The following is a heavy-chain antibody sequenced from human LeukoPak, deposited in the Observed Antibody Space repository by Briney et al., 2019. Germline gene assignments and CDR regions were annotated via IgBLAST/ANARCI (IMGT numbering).Heavy chain of an antibody. V-gene: IGHV1-46*01. J-gene: IGHJ1*01. CDR3: ARTLYGEPGLAEYFQH. CDR2: INPSGGST. CDR1: GYTFTDYY. D-gene: IGHD4-17*01. Sequence: GASVKVSCTASGYTFTDYYIHWVRQAPGQGLEWMGIINPSGGSTSYAQKFQGRVTMTRDMSTSTVYMELSSLRSEDTAVYYCARTLYGEPGLAEYFQHWGQGTLVTVSS.